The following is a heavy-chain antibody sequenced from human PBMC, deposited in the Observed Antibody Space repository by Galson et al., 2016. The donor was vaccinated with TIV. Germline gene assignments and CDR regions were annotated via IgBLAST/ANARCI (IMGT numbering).Heavy chain of an antibody. CDR1: GGTLNNYV. V-gene: IGHV1-69*04. CDR3: ARQGYRYDSWGAGGLFDY. D-gene: IGHD5-18*01. J-gene: IGHJ4*02. Sequence: SVKVSCKASGGTLNNYVINWVRQAPGQGLEWMGRIMPILDITKYTQKFQGRVTITADKSINTAYLQWSSLKASDTAMYYCARQGYRYDSWGAGGLFDYWGQGTLVTVSS. CDR2: IMPILDIT.